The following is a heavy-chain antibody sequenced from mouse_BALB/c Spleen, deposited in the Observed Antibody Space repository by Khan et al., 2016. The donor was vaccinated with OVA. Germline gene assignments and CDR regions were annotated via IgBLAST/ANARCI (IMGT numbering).Heavy chain of an antibody. D-gene: IGHD1-1*02. Sequence: QVQLKESGPGLVQPSQSLSITCTVSGFSLTNYGVHWVRQPPGKGLEWLGLIWPGGSTDYNAAFISRLTISKDNTKSQVFFKMNSLQADDTAIYYCASKRGGHCNRDFWGQGTSVTVSS. V-gene: IGHV2-4*02. J-gene: IGHJ4*01. CDR1: GFSLTNYG. CDR3: ASKRGGHCNRDF. CDR2: IWPGGST.